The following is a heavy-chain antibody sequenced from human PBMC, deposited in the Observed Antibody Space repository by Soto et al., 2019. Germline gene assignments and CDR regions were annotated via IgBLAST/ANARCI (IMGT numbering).Heavy chain of an antibody. CDR2: IYYSGST. J-gene: IGHJ6*02. Sequence: SETLSLTCTVSGGSISSGGYYWSWIRQHPGKGLEWIGYIYYSGSTYYNPSPKSRVTISVDTSKNQFSLKLSSVTAADTAVYYCARDRSSSGWTYPYYYYYGMDVWGQGTTVTVS. D-gene: IGHD6-19*01. CDR3: ARDRSSSGWTYPYYYYYGMDV. V-gene: IGHV4-31*03. CDR1: GGSISSGGYY.